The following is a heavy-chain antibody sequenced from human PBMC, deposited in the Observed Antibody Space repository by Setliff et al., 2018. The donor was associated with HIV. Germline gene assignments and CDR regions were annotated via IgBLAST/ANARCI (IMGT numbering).Heavy chain of an antibody. CDR3: SREDSSYHYFDS. Sequence: LSLTCTGSGGSISSSNYYWDWIRQPPGKGREWIGSIFYSGSANYNPSLTSPVTISVDTSQNQFSLKLRSATAADTAVYWCSREDSSYHYFDSWGQGMLVTVSS. D-gene: IGHD3-22*01. J-gene: IGHJ4*02. V-gene: IGHV4-39*02. CDR1: GGSISSSNYY. CDR2: IFYSGSA.